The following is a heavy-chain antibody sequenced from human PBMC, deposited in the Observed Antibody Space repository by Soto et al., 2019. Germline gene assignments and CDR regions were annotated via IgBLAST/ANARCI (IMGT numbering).Heavy chain of an antibody. Sequence: QVQLREAGPGLVKPSGTLSLTCAVSGGSISSSNWWSWVRQPPGKGLEWVGEIYHSGSTNYNPSLKSRVTISVDTSKNQFSLKLSSVTAADTAVYYCARGKYYGSGSLYYFDYWGQGTLVTVSS. CDR2: IYHSGST. D-gene: IGHD3-10*01. J-gene: IGHJ4*02. V-gene: IGHV4-4*02. CDR1: GGSISSSNW. CDR3: ARGKYYGSGSLYYFDY.